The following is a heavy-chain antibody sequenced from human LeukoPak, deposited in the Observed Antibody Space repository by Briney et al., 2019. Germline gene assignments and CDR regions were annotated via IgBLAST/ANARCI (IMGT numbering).Heavy chain of an antibody. CDR1: GYTFTSYG. D-gene: IGHD3-22*01. V-gene: IGHV1-18*01. J-gene: IGHJ4*02. CDR3: ARLHNYYDSSGYFDY. CDR2: ISAYNGNT. Sequence: GASVKVSCKASGYTFTSYGISWVRQAPGQGLEWMGWISAYNGNTNYAQKLQGRVTMTTDTSTSTAYMELRSLRSDDTAVYYCARLHNYYDSSGYFDYWGQGTLVTVSS.